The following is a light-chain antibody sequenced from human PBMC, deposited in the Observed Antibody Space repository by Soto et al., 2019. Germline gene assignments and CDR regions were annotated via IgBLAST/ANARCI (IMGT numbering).Light chain of an antibody. V-gene: IGKV1-33*01. CDR3: QQYDTFHT. CDR1: QDIADN. CDR2: YAS. J-gene: IGKJ2*01. Sequence: DIQMTQSPPSLSASLGDRVTITCRASQDIADNLNWYQQKPGKAPNLLIYYASNLDTGVPSRFSGSGSGTVFTLTISSLQPEDIATYYCQQYDTFHTFGQGTKVEIK.